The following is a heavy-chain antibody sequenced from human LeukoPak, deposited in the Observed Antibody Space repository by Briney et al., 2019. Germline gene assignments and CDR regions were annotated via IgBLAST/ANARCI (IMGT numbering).Heavy chain of an antibody. CDR1: GGSISSDY. CDR2: IFYTGST. Sequence: SETLSLTCTVSGGSISSDYWSWIRQPPGKGLEYIGYIFYTGSTNYNPSLKSRVTISVDASRNQFSLNLSSVTAADTAVYYCARDRRRDLLHAFDIWGQGTMVTVSS. D-gene: IGHD1-26*01. J-gene: IGHJ3*02. CDR3: ARDRRRDLLHAFDI. V-gene: IGHV4-59*01.